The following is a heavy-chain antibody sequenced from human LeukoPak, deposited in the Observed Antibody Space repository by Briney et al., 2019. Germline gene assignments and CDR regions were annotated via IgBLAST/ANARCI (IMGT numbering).Heavy chain of an antibody. V-gene: IGHV3-20*04. D-gene: IGHD6-6*01. CDR3: ARDLWGSSSSQLATFDY. CDR2: INWNGGST. Sequence: GGSLRLSCAASGFTFDDYAMNWVRQVPGRGLEWVSGINWNGGSTAYADSVKGRFTISRDNAKNSLYLQMNSLRAEDTAFYYCARDLWGSSSSQLATFDYWGQGTLVTVSS. J-gene: IGHJ4*02. CDR1: GFTFDDYA.